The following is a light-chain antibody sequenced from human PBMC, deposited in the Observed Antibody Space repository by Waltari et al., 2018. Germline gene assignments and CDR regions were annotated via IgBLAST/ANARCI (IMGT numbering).Light chain of an antibody. CDR1: VLAEKY. V-gene: IGLV3-27*01. Sequence: YDLTQPLSVSVSPGQTATITCSGDVLAEKYVRWFQQKPGQAPTLILYKDTERPSGIPERFSCSSSGSTVTLTIRGALLEDESDYHCHAAADNNWFFGGGTKLTVL. CDR3: HAAADNNWF. J-gene: IGLJ2*01. CDR2: KDT.